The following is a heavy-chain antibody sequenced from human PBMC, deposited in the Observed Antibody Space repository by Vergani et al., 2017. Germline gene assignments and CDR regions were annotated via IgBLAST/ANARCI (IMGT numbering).Heavy chain of an antibody. J-gene: IGHJ5*02. CDR1: GGSFSSDNVY. D-gene: IGHD3-10*01. V-gene: IGHV4-61*02. CDR3: ARAQYYNWFDP. CDR2: IYTSGST. Sequence: QVQLQESGPGLVTPSQTLSLTCSVSGGSFSSDNVYWTWIRQPAGKGLEWIGRIYTSGSTEFNPSLKSRVTISIDTSKNQFSLNLSSVTAADTAVYYCARAQYYNWFDPWGLGRMVTVSS.